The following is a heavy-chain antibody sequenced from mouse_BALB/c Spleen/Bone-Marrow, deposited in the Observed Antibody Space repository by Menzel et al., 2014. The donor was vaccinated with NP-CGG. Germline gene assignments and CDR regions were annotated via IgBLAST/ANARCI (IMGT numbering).Heavy chain of an antibody. J-gene: IGHJ2*01. CDR1: GFTFSSFG. Sequence: EVNVVESGGGLVQPGGSRKLSCAASGFTFSSFGMHWVRQAPERGLEWVAYISSGSGTIFYADTVKGRFTTSRDNPKNTLFLQMTSLRSEDSAMYYCARGGNWEDFDYWGQGTTLTVSS. CDR2: ISSGSGTI. D-gene: IGHD4-1*01. V-gene: IGHV5-17*02. CDR3: ARGGNWEDFDY.